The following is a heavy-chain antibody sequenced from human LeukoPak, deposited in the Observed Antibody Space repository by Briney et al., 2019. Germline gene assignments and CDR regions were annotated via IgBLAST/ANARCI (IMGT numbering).Heavy chain of an antibody. J-gene: IGHJ4*02. D-gene: IGHD5-18*01. Sequence: PGGSLRLSCAASGFTFSGSAMHWVRQASGKGLEWVGRIRSKANSYATAYAASVKGRFTISRDDSKNTLYLQMNSLRAEDTAVYYCAKDPRDHSYGWSWRYFDYWGQGTLVTVSS. CDR2: IRSKANSYAT. V-gene: IGHV3-73*01. CDR1: GFTFSGSA. CDR3: AKDPRDHSYGWSWRYFDY.